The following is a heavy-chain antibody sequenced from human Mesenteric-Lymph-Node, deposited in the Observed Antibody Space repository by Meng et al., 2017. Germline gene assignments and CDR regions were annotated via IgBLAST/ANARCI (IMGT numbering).Heavy chain of an antibody. CDR3: VWLLHYFDY. V-gene: IGHV1-69*06. CDR1: GGTFSSYA. D-gene: IGHD2-15*01. CDR2: IIPIFGTA. Sequence: QVRVGQAGAEVRKPGSPVKVSCKASGGTFSSYAISWVRQAPGQGLEWMGGIIPIFGTANYAQKFQGRVTITADKSTSTAYMELSSLRSEDTAVYYCVWLLHYFDYWGQGTLVTVSS. J-gene: IGHJ4*02.